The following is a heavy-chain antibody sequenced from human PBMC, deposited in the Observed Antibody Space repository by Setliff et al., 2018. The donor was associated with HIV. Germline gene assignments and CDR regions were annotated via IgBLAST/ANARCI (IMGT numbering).Heavy chain of an antibody. V-gene: IGHV1-46*01. CDR3: VRDVRLGLRNWNSGPFDY. CDR1: ASRYSFTAYN. Sequence: ASVKVSCKASASRYSFTAYNMHWVRQAPGQGLEWMGIINPFGGTTTYAQKFQGRVTMTTDTSTSIAYMELRSLKSDDTAIYYCVRDVRLGLRNWNSGPFDYWGQGTLVTVSS. D-gene: IGHD1-1*01. CDR2: INPFGGTT. J-gene: IGHJ4*02.